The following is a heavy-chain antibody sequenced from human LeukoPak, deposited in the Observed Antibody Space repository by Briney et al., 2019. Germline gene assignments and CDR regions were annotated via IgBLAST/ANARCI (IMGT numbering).Heavy chain of an antibody. V-gene: IGHV3-23*01. D-gene: IGHD3-10*01. Sequence: GGSLRLSCAASGFTFSSYSMNWVRQAPGKGLEWVAGISAGGGSTYYADSVKGRFTISRDNSKNMLYLQMNSLRVEDTAVYYCAISSYGSGPYYYGMDVWGQGTTVTVSS. CDR3: AISSYGSGPYYYGMDV. J-gene: IGHJ6*02. CDR2: ISAGGGST. CDR1: GFTFSSYS.